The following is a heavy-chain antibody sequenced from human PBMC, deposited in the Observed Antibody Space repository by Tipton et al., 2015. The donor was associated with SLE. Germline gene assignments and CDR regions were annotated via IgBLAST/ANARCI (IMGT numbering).Heavy chain of an antibody. CDR2: TSYDGSNK. V-gene: IGHV3-30-3*01. CDR1: GFTFSNYA. CDR3: ARDLAAAGTDY. J-gene: IGHJ4*03. D-gene: IGHD6-13*01. Sequence: SLRLSCAASGFTFSNYAMHWVRQAPGKRLEWVAITSYDGSNKYYADSVKGRFTISRDNSKNTLYLQMNSLRAEDTAVYYCARDLAAAGTDYWGQGTTVTVSS.